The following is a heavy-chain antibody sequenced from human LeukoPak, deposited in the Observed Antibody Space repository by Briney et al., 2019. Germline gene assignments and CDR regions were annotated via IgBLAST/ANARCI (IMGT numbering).Heavy chain of an antibody. CDR1: GGSITVHY. CDR3: ARGRLLDY. J-gene: IGHJ4*02. Sequence: SETLSLTRTVSGGSITVHYWSCIRQPPGKGREWIAYIYYSVSTNYIPSLKSRVTISVDTSKNQFSLKLSSVTAADTAVYYCARGRLLDYWGQGTLVIVSS. V-gene: IGHV4-59*11. CDR2: IYYSVST.